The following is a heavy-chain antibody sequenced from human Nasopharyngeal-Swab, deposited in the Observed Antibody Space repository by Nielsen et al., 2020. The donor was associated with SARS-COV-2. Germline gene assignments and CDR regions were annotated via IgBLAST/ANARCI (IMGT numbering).Heavy chain of an antibody. Sequence: GESLKISCAASGFTLSNYWIHWVRQTPGKGLLWVSRINTDASRTSYADSVMGRFTISRDNAKNTVYLQMNSLRGEDTAVYYCTRVDVHDAFDMWGQGTMVTVSS. J-gene: IGHJ3*02. CDR1: GFTLSNYW. V-gene: IGHV3-74*01. CDR2: INTDASRT. CDR3: TRVDVHDAFDM. D-gene: IGHD3-16*01.